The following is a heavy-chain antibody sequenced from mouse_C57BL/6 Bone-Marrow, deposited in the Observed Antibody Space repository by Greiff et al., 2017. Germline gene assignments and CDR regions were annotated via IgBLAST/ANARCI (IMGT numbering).Heavy chain of an antibody. CDR1: GFNIKDYY. V-gene: IGHV14-2*01. Sequence: EVQLQESGAELVKPGASVKLSCTASGFNIKDYYMHWVKQRTEQGLEWIGRIDPEDGETKYASKFQGKATITADTSSNTAYLQLSSLTSEDTAVYYCARRRNWYFDVWGTGTTVTVSS. J-gene: IGHJ1*03. CDR3: ARRRNWYFDV. CDR2: IDPEDGET.